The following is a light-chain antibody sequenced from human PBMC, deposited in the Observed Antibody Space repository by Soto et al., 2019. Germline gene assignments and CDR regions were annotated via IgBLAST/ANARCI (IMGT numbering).Light chain of an antibody. CDR1: QDISNS. Sequence: DIQLTQSPSLLSASVGDRVTITCRASQDISNSLAWYQQKPGKAPKLLIYKASTLKSGVPSRFSGSGSGTEFTLTISSLRPEDFATYYCQQLNSYPVTFGGGTKVDIK. CDR3: QQLNSYPVT. J-gene: IGKJ4*01. V-gene: IGKV1-9*01. CDR2: KAS.